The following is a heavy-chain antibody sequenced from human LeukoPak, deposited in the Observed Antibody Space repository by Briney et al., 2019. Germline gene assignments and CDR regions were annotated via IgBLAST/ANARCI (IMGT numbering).Heavy chain of an antibody. CDR3: ARGSPYYYDSSGYYH. Sequence: SETLSLTCAVYGGSFSGYYWSWIRQPPGKGLEWIGEINHSVSTNYNPSLKSRVTISVDTSKNQFSLKLSSVTAADTAVYYCARGSPYYYDSSGYYHWGHGTLVTVSS. CDR1: GGSFSGYY. CDR2: INHSVST. V-gene: IGHV4-34*01. J-gene: IGHJ4*01. D-gene: IGHD3-22*01.